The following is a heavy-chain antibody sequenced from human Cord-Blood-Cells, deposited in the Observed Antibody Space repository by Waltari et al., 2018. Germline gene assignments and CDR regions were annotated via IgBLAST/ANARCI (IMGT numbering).Heavy chain of an antibody. CDR3: ARDRPITGTTFGYYYYGMDV. CDR1: GGSISSYY. D-gene: IGHD1-20*01. V-gene: IGHV4-59*01. Sequence: QVQLQESCPGLVKPSETLSLTCTVSGGSISSYYWSWIRQPPGKGLEWIGYIYYSGGTNYNPSLKSRITISVDTSKNQFSLKLSSVTAADTAVYYCARDRPITGTTFGYYYYGMDVWGQGTTVTVSS. J-gene: IGHJ6*02. CDR2: IYYSGGT.